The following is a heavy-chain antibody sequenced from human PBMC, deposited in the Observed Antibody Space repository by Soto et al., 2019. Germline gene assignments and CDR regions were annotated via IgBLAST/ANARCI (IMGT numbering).Heavy chain of an antibody. J-gene: IGHJ3*02. CDR2: IYYSGST. CDR1: GGSISSYY. Sequence: SETLSLTCTVSGGSISSYYWSWIRQPPGKGLEWIGYIYYSGSTNYNPSLKSRVTISVDTSKNQFSLKLSSVAAADTAVYYCARDFVVARGLDAFDIWGQGTMVTVSS. V-gene: IGHV4-59*01. CDR3: ARDFVVARGLDAFDI. D-gene: IGHD5-12*01.